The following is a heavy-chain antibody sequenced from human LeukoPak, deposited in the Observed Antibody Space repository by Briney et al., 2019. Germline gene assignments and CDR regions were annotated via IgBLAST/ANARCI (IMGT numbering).Heavy chain of an antibody. Sequence: GGSLRLSCVVSGFTLSNSAMTWVRQAPGKGLEWVAIIGDSDTSTNYPDSVRGRFIISRDNSKDTLHLQMDSLRVEDTAVYYCAKGPTLTSFGSWGQGTLVTVSP. CDR1: GFTLSNSA. CDR3: AKGPTLTSFGS. CDR2: IGDSDTST. J-gene: IGHJ4*01. D-gene: IGHD4-17*01. V-gene: IGHV3-23*05.